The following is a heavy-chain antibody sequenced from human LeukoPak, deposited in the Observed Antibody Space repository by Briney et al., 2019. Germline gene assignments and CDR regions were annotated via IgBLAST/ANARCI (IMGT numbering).Heavy chain of an antibody. J-gene: IGHJ4*02. Sequence: PSETLSLTCAVCSGSFSGYYWSWIRQPPGKGLEWIGEISHSGSTNYNPSLKSRVTISVDTSKNQFSLKLSSVTAADTAVYYCARGGIRRPDYFDYWGQGTLVTVSS. CDR1: SGSFSGYY. CDR3: ARGGIRRPDYFDY. CDR2: ISHSGST. V-gene: IGHV4-34*01. D-gene: IGHD4-17*01.